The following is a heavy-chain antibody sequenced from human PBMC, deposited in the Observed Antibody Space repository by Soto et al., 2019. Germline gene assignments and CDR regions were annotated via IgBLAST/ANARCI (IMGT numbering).Heavy chain of an antibody. CDR2: IYYSGST. Sequence: QLQLQESGPGLVKPSETLSRTCTVSGGSISSSSYYWGWIRQPPGKVLAWIGRIYYSGSTYYNPSLKSRVTISVVTAKNHGTLKLSSVTSADSSVYDCARQRRPYYYESSGLDFWGQGTLVTVSS. CDR3: ARQRRPYYYESSGLDF. J-gene: IGHJ4*02. V-gene: IGHV4-39*01. D-gene: IGHD3-22*01. CDR1: GGSISSSSYY.